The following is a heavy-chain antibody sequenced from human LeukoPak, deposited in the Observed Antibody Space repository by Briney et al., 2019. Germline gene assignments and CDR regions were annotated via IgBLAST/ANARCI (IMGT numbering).Heavy chain of an antibody. CDR2: IYSGGST. CDR1: GFTVSSNY. J-gene: IGHJ6*02. CDR3: ASRYCSGGSCYLVHYYYGMDV. V-gene: IGHV3-53*01. D-gene: IGHD2-15*01. Sequence: GGSLRLSCAASGFTVSSNYMSWVRQAPGKGLEWVSVIYSGGSTYYADSVKGRFTISRDNSKNTLYLRMNSLRAEDTAVYYCASRYCSGGSCYLVHYYYGMDVWGQGTTVTVSS.